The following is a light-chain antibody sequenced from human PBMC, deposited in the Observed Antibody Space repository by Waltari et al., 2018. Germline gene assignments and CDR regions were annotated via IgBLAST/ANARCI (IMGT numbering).Light chain of an antibody. CDR1: RSNIGTNT. J-gene: IGLJ2*01. CDR2: SNN. V-gene: IGLV1-44*01. Sequence: QSVLTQPPSASGTPGQGVTISCSGSRSNIGTNTVNWYQQLPGTAPKVLMYSNNQRPSGFPYRFSGSKSGTSASLAVSGLQSEDEGDYYCATWDDSLNGVVFGGGTKLTVL. CDR3: ATWDDSLNGVV.